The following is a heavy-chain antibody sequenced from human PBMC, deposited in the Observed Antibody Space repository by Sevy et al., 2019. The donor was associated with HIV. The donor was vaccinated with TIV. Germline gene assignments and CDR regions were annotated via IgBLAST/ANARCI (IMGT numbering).Heavy chain of an antibody. D-gene: IGHD6-13*01. V-gene: IGHV5-51*01. CDR1: GYSFANNW. Sequence: GESLKTSCKGSGYSFANNWLGWVRQMPGKGLEWMGIVYPGDSDTTYSPSFQGQVTISVDKSISTAYLQWNSLKASDTATYYCARLPVAAAGLYYFDYRGQGTLVTVSS. CDR3: ARLPVAAAGLYYFDY. CDR2: VYPGDSDT. J-gene: IGHJ4*02.